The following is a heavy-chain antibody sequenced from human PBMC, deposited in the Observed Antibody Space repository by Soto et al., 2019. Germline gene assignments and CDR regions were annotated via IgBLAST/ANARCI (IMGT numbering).Heavy chain of an antibody. CDR1: GYTLAELS. CDR2: FDPEDGET. D-gene: IGHD3-3*01. J-gene: IGHJ4*02. V-gene: IGHV1-24*01. Sequence: ASVKVSCKVSGYTLAELSMHWVRQAPGKGLEWMGGFDPEDGETIYAQKFQGRVTMTEDTSTDTAYMELSSLRSEDTAVYYCATGPYDFWSGYYNDYWGQGTLVTVSS. CDR3: ATGPYDFWSGYYNDY.